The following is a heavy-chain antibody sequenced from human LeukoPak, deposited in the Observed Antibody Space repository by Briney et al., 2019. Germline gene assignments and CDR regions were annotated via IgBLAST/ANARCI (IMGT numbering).Heavy chain of an antibody. Sequence: GGSLRLSCAASGFTFDSYGMNWVRQAPGKGLEWLAVISDSGSDTYYADSVKGRFTISRDNSKNTLYVQMNSLRAEDTAVYYCAKGYYGDYFDYWGQGTLVTVSS. J-gene: IGHJ4*02. D-gene: IGHD3-22*01. CDR2: ISDSGSDT. V-gene: IGHV3-23*01. CDR1: GFTFDSYG. CDR3: AKGYYGDYFDY.